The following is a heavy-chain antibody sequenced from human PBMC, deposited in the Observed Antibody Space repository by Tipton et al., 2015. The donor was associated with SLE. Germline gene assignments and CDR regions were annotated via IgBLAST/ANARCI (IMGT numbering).Heavy chain of an antibody. Sequence: SLRLSCAASGFTVSTNYMSWVRQAPGKGLEWVSVIYSSGSTSYADFVRGRFTISRDSLKNTVYLQMNSLRAEDTAMYFCARESDYDFWRGHFDAFDMWGQGTIVTVSS. V-gene: IGHV3-53*05. CDR3: ARESDYDFWRGHFDAFDM. J-gene: IGHJ3*02. CDR1: GFTVSTNY. CDR2: IYSSGST. D-gene: IGHD3-3*01.